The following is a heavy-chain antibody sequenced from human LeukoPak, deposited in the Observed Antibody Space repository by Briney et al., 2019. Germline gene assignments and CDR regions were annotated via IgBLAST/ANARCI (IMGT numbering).Heavy chain of an antibody. V-gene: IGHV3-74*01. CDR2: INSDGSST. CDR3: AYFSWSSASGESFDY. J-gene: IGHJ4*02. Sequence: GGSLRLSCAASGFTFSSYWMHWVRQAPGKGLVWVSRINSDGSSTTYADSVKGRFTISRDNAKNTLYLQMNSLRAEDTAVYYCAYFSWSSASGESFDYWGQGTLVTVSS. D-gene: IGHD2-2*01. CDR1: GFTFSSYW.